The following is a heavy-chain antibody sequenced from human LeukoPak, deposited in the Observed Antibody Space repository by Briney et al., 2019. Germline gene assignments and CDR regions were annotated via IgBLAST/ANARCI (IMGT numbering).Heavy chain of an antibody. V-gene: IGHV3-30*02. J-gene: IGHJ4*02. Sequence: GGSLRLSCAASGFTLCSYGIHWVRQAPGKGLEWVAFIRYDGSNKYYADSVKGRFTISRDNSKNTLYLQMNSLRAEDTAVYYCAKGLQGRLGELSVDYWGQGTLVTVSS. CDR2: IRYDGSNK. CDR3: AKGLQGRLGELSVDY. CDR1: GFTLCSYG. D-gene: IGHD3-16*02.